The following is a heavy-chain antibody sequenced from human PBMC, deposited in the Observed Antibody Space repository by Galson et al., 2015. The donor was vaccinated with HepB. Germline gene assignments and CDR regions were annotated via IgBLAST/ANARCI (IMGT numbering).Heavy chain of an antibody. D-gene: IGHD6-13*01. CDR1: GFTFSSYG. CDR2: IWYDGSNK. Sequence: SLRLSCAASGFTFSSYGMHWVRQAPGKGLEWVAVIWYDGSNKYYADSVKGRFTISRDNSKNTLYLQMTSLRPEDTAVYYWTRELARAWGGSSWYSSPDYWGQGTLVTVSS. CDR3: TRELARAWGGSSWYSSPDY. V-gene: IGHV3-33*08. J-gene: IGHJ4*02.